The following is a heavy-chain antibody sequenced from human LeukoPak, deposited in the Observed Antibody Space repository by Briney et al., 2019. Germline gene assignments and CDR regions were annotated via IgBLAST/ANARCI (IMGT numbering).Heavy chain of an antibody. D-gene: IGHD1-7*01. CDR3: ARLANYVPVY. CDR2: IYHSGST. Sequence: SETLSLTCTVSGYSISSGYYWGWIRQPPGRGLEWIGSIYHSGSTYYNPSLKSRVTISVDTSKNQFSLKLRSVTAADTAVYYCARLANYVPVYWGQGSLVTVSS. CDR1: GYSISSGYY. V-gene: IGHV4-38-2*02. J-gene: IGHJ4*02.